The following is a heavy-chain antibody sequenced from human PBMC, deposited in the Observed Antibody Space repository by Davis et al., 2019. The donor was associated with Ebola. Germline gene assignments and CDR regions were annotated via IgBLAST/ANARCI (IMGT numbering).Heavy chain of an antibody. D-gene: IGHD3-10*01. J-gene: IGHJ5*02. CDR2: IKQDGSEK. CDR1: GFTFSSYW. Sequence: PGGSLRLSCAASGFTFSSYWMSWVRQAPGKGLEWVANIKQDGSEKYYVDSVKGRFTISRDNAKNSLYLQMNSLRAEDTAVYYCARVPMVQGVTGNWFDPWGQGTLVTVSS. CDR3: ARVPMVQGVTGNWFDP. V-gene: IGHV3-7*01.